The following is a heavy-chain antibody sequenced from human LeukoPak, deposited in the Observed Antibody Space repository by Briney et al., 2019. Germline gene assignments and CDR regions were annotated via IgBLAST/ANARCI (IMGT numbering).Heavy chain of an antibody. CDR3: AKDTIPYGRSYYYMDV. V-gene: IGHV3-43*02. J-gene: IGHJ6*03. CDR2: ISVDGDRT. D-gene: IGHD3-10*01. CDR1: GFTFDDYA. Sequence: GGSLRLSCAASGFTFDDYAMHWVRQAPEKGLEWVSLISVDGDRTYYADSVKGRFTISRDNSKNSLYLQMNSLRTEDTALYYCAKDTIPYGRSYYYMDVWGKGATVTVSS.